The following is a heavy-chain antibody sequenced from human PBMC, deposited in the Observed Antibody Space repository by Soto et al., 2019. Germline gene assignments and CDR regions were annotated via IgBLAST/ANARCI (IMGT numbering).Heavy chain of an antibody. CDR2: IVWDDDK. CDR3: ARSGYSYGPHYYYYGMDV. CDR1: RFSLSTSGMR. Sequence: SGPPLVNPTQTLTLTCTFSRFSLSTSGMRVSWIRQPPGKALEWLARIVWDDDKFYSTSLKTRLTISKDTSKNQVVLTMTNMDPVDTATYYCARSGYSYGPHYYYYGMDVWGQGTTVTVSS. V-gene: IGHV2-70*04. D-gene: IGHD5-18*01. J-gene: IGHJ6*02.